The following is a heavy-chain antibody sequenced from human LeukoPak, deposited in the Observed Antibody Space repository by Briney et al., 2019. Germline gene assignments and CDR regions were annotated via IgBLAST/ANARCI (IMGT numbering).Heavy chain of an antibody. J-gene: IGHJ4*02. CDR3: ARVTGYRIEDYFDY. CDR1: GYSISSGYY. D-gene: IGHD6-13*01. Sequence: SETLSLTCTVSGYSISSGYYWGWIRQPPGKGLEWIGSFYDSGSTYYNPSLKSRVTISVETSKNEFSLKLRSVTAADTAVYYCARVTGYRIEDYFDYWGQGTLVTVSS. V-gene: IGHV4-38-2*02. CDR2: FYDSGST.